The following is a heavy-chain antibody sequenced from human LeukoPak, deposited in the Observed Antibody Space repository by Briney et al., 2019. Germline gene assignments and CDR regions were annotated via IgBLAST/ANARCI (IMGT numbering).Heavy chain of an antibody. CDR3: ARGITIFGVVIGPNWFDP. D-gene: IGHD3-3*01. CDR2: TYYRSKWYN. V-gene: IGHV6-1*01. J-gene: IGHJ5*02. CDR1: GDSVSSNSAA. Sequence: SQTLSLTCAISGDSVSSNSAAWNWIRQSPSRGLEWLGRTYYRSKWYNDYAVSVKSRITINPGTSKNQFSLQLNSVTPEDTAVYYCARGITIFGVVIGPNWFDPWGQGTLVTVSS.